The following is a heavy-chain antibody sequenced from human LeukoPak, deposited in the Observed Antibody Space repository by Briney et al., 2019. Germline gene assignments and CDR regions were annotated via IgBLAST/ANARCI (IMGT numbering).Heavy chain of an antibody. Sequence: PSETLSLTCSVSGGSISSYYWSWIRQPAGKGLEWIGHIYTSGSTSYNPSLKSRVTISLDTSKNQFSLKLSSVTAADTAVYYCARTTLDTYFDYWGQGTLVTVSS. D-gene: IGHD3/OR15-3a*01. V-gene: IGHV4-4*07. CDR2: IYTSGST. CDR3: ARTTLDTYFDY. CDR1: GGSISSYY. J-gene: IGHJ4*02.